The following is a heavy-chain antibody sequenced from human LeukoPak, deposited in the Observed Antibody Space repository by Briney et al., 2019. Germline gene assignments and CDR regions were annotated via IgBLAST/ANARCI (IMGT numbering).Heavy chain of an antibody. V-gene: IGHV3-30*03. CDR1: GFTFSSSG. CDR2: ISYDGSNK. Sequence: PGGSLRLSCAASGFTFSSSGMHWVRQAPGKGLEWVAVISYDGSNKYYADSVKGRFTISRDNSKNTLYLRMNSLRAGDTAVYYCARSARDSEYTNMDYWGQGTLVTVSS. D-gene: IGHD5-18*01. J-gene: IGHJ4*02. CDR3: ARSARDSEYTNMDY.